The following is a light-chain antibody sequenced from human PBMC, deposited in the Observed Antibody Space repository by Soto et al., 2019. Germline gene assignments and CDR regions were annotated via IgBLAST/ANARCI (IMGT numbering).Light chain of an antibody. J-gene: IGKJ1*01. V-gene: IGKV1-5*03. CDR1: QSITCC. CDR2: RAS. CDR3: QQYNTYSWT. Sequence: DLPMPQSPSTLSASVGDRVTITCRASQSITCCLAWYQQKPGNAPKLLINRASSLESGVPSRFSGSGSGTSITLTISSLQTDDFESDYCQQYNTYSWTFGQGTKVEIK.